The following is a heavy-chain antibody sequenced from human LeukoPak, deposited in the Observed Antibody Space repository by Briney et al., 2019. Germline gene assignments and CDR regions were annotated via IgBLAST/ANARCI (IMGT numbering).Heavy chain of an antibody. CDR1: RFTFSNYW. CDR3: ARLTRGTTETY. Sequence: PGGSLRLSRAASRFTFSNYWMTRVRQAPGKGLEWVANINEDGSEKNYVDSVKGRFTISRDNAKNSLYLQMNSPRAEDTAVYYCARLTRGTTETYWGQGALVTVSS. CDR2: INEDGSEK. V-gene: IGHV3-7*01. D-gene: IGHD1-26*01. J-gene: IGHJ4*02.